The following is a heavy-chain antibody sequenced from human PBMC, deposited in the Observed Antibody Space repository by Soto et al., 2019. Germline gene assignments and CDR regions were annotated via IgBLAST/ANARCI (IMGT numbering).Heavy chain of an antibody. D-gene: IGHD3-3*01. Sequence: GGSLRLSCAASGFTFSSYWMSWVRQAPGKGLEWVANIKQDGSEKYYVDSVKGRFTISRDNAKNSLYLQMNSLRAEDTAVYYCAREGDFWSGFPDYWGQGTLVTVSS. CDR1: GFTFSSYW. CDR2: IKQDGSEK. J-gene: IGHJ4*02. V-gene: IGHV3-7*03. CDR3: AREGDFWSGFPDY.